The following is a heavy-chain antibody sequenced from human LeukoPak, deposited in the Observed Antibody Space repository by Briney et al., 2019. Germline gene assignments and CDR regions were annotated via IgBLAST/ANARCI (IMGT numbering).Heavy chain of an antibody. Sequence: PGGSLRLSSAASGFTFSSHDMNWVRQAPGKGLEWVSFISSRSSTIYYADSVKGRFTISRDNATNSLYLQMNSLRAEDTAVYYCAKRFGSPHAFDIWGQGTMVTVSS. CDR1: GFTFSSHD. V-gene: IGHV3-48*04. D-gene: IGHD1-26*01. CDR3: AKRFGSPHAFDI. CDR2: ISSRSSTI. J-gene: IGHJ3*02.